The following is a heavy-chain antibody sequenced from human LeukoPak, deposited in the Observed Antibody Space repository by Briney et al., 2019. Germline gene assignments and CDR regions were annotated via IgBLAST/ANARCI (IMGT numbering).Heavy chain of an antibody. CDR1: GGSFSGYY. D-gene: IGHD5-12*01. CDR3: ARAQRGYSGYVVGY. Sequence: SETLSLTCAVYGGSFSGYYWSWIRQPPGKGLEWIGEINHSGGTNYNPSLKSRVTISVDTSKNQFSLKLSSVTAADTAVYYCARAQRGYSGYVVGYWGQGTLVTVSS. CDR2: INHSGGT. V-gene: IGHV4-34*01. J-gene: IGHJ4*02.